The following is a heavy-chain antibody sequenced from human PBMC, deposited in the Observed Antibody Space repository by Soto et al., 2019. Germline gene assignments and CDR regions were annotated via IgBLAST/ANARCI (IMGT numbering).Heavy chain of an antibody. D-gene: IGHD1-26*01. J-gene: IGHJ6*02. CDR1: GGSISSGGYY. Sequence: SETLSLTCTVSGGSISSGGYYWTWIRQPPGKGLEWIGSIYYSGSTYYNPSLKSRVTISVDTSKNQFSLKLSSVTAADTAVYYCALWENYSYGMDVWGQGTTVTLSS. CDR2: IYYSGST. V-gene: IGHV4-39*01. CDR3: ALWENYSYGMDV.